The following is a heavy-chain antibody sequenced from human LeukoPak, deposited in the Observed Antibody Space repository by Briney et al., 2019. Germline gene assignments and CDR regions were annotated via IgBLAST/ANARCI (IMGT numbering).Heavy chain of an antibody. CDR3: ARGPNYYHMDV. CDR2: IYYSGST. CDR1: GGSLSSYY. J-gene: IGHJ6*03. Sequence: PSETLSLTCTVSGGSLSSYYWSWIRQPPGKGLEWIGYIYYSGSTNYNPSLKSRVTISVDTSKNQFSLKLSSVTAADTAVYYCARGPNYYHMDVWGKGTTVSVSS. V-gene: IGHV4-59*01.